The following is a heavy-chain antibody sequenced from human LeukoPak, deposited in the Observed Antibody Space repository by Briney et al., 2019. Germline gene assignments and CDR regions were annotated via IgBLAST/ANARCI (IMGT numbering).Heavy chain of an antibody. D-gene: IGHD5-12*01. J-gene: IGHJ4*02. CDR3: AREPLYSSYVH. V-gene: IGHV4-59*12. CDR2: IYYSGST. Sequence: PSETLSLTCTVSDASISSYYWSWIRQPPGKGLEWIGYIYYSGSTYYNPSLKSRVTISVDTSKNQFSLKLSSVTAADTAVYYCAREPLYSSYVHWGQGTLVTVSS. CDR1: DASISSYY.